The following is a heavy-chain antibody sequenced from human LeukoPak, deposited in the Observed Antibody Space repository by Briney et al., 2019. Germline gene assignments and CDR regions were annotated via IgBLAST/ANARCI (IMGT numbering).Heavy chain of an antibody. CDR1: GFAFGDQG. D-gene: IGHD4-17*01. Sequence: PGGSLRLSCAPSGFAFGDQGMHWVRQAPGKGLEWLAFIPNDGSREHYADSVKGRCTISRDNAKNTLFLQMSSLRPEDTAVYYCARGGHTTMIASHLDLWGRGTLVTVSS. J-gene: IGHJ2*01. V-gene: IGHV3-30*02. CDR3: ARGGHTTMIASHLDL. CDR2: IPNDGSRE.